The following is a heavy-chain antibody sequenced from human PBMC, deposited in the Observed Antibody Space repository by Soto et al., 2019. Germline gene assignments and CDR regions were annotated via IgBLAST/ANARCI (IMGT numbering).Heavy chain of an antibody. J-gene: IGHJ6*02. CDR1: GFTFSSYG. CDR2: IWYDGSNK. D-gene: IGHD2-2*01. Sequence: QVQLVESGGGVVQPGRSLRLSCAASGFTFSSYGRHWVRQAPGKGLEWVAVIWYDGSNKYYADSVKGRFTISRDNSKNTLYLQMNSLRAEDTAVYYCARGDIVLVPAPKDYYYYGMDVWGQGTTVTVSS. V-gene: IGHV3-33*01. CDR3: ARGDIVLVPAPKDYYYYGMDV.